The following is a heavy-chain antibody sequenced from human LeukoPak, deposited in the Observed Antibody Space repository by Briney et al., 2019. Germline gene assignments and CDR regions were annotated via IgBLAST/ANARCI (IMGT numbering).Heavy chain of an antibody. CDR3: ARQAWGYCSSTSCYGKVAFDI. CDR1: GGSFSGYY. J-gene: IGHJ3*02. D-gene: IGHD2-2*01. CDR2: ISHSRST. Sequence: SETLSLTCAVYGGSFSGYYWSWIRQPPGKGLEWIGEISHSRSTNYNPSLKSRVTISVDTSKNQFSLKLSSVTAADTAVYYCARQAWGYCSSTSCYGKVAFDIWGQGTMVTVSS. V-gene: IGHV4-34*01.